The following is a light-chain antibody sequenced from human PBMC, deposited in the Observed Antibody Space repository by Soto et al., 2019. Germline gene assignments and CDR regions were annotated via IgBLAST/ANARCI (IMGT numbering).Light chain of an antibody. CDR1: QMIRNH. CDR3: HPRAETPQMYT. V-gene: IGKV3-11*01. CDR2: DTS. Sequence: FTQSAGALSFPLGGGCTLSSLRSQMIRNHLICYQQIPSQSPRLLIYDTSTRVTCIPARVSGRGLVTDLSLTLTRLAPADFEVYYCHPRAETPQMYTFGQGTK. J-gene: IGKJ2*01.